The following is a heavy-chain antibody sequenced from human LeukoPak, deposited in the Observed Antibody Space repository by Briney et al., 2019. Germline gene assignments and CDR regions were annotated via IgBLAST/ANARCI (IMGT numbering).Heavy chain of an antibody. CDR2: IFYTETT. CDR3: ARVLRGGTYYFDY. Sequence: SETLSLTCTVSGGSISNSSYYWRWLRRPPGKGLESIVNIFYTETTYYNPSLRSRVTISVDTSKIHFSLKMRSVTDTDTAVYYCARVLRGGTYYFDYWGQGTLVTVSS. D-gene: IGHD1-26*01. V-gene: IGHV4-39*02. CDR1: GGSISNSSYY. J-gene: IGHJ4*02.